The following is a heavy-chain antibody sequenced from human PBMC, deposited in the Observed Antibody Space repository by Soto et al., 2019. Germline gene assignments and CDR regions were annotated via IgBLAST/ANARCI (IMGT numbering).Heavy chain of an antibody. J-gene: IGHJ6*02. CDR1: GFTFSSYG. CDR3: ARDLEDGGNSYLDYYGMDV. CDR2: IWYDGSNK. V-gene: IGHV3-33*01. D-gene: IGHD5-18*01. Sequence: PGGSLRLSCAASGFTFSSYGMHWVRQAPGKGLEWVAVIWYDGSNKYYADSVKGRFTISRDNSKNTLYLQMNSLRAEDTAVYYCARDLEDGGNSYLDYYGMDVWGQGTTVTVSS.